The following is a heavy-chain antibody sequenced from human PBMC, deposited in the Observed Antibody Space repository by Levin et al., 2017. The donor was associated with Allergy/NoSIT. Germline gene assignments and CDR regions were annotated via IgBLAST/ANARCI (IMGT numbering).Heavy chain of an antibody. V-gene: IGHV3-23*01. J-gene: IGHJ4*02. Sequence: PGGSLRLSCAASGFTLSDSAMSWVRQAPGEGLVWVSGISDSGASTYYADSVKGRFTISRDISTNRVFLQMNSLSAEDTALYYCARGSYCSGGTCYSRLGYWGQGILVTVSS. D-gene: IGHD2-15*01. CDR2: ISDSGAST. CDR3: ARGSYCSGGTCYSRLGY. CDR1: GFTLSDSA.